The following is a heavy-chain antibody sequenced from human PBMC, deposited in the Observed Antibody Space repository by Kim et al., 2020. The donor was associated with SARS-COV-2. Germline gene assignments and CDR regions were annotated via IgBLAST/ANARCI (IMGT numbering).Heavy chain of an antibody. CDR3: ARRGLVGIAARPANACDI. CDR1: GGSISSYY. V-gene: IGHV4-59*08. D-gene: IGHD6-6*01. J-gene: IGHJ3*02. Sequence: AETLSLTCTVSGGSISSYYWSWIRQPPGKGLEWIGYMYYNGSTNYNPSLKSRVTISVDTSKNQFSLKLSSVTAADTAVYYCARRGLVGIAARPANACDI. CDR2: MYYNGST.